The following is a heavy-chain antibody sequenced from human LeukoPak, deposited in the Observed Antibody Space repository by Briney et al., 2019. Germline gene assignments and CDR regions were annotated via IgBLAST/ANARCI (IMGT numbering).Heavy chain of an antibody. CDR3: AKMGSGWLDHFDF. J-gene: IGHJ4*01. CDR2: ISSSGGST. V-gene: IGHV3-23*01. CDR1: GFTFSSYA. D-gene: IGHD6-19*01. Sequence: GGSLRLSCAASGFTFSSYAMSWVRQAPGRGLEWVSAISSSGGSTSFADSVKGRFTISRDNSKNTLSLQMNSLRAEDTAVYYCAKMGSGWLDHFDFWGQGSLVTVSS.